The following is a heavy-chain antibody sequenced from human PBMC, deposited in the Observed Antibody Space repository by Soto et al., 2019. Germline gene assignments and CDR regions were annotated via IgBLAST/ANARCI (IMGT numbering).Heavy chain of an antibody. J-gene: IGHJ4*02. CDR3: ARGAYSDSSSYFDY. Sequence: QVQLQESGPGLVKPSQTLSLTCTVSGDSISTGDHYWSWIRQPPGKGLAWIAYIYYRGTTYSTPSLHSRVSISVDTSKNHSSLKLNSVTAADTAAYYCARGAYSDSSSYFDYWGQGTLVPVSS. D-gene: IGHD6-6*01. CDR2: IYYRGTT. CDR1: GDSISTGDHY. V-gene: IGHV4-30-4*01.